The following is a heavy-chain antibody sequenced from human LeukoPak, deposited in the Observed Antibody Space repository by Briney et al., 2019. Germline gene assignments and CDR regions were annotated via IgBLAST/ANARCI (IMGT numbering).Heavy chain of an antibody. D-gene: IGHD6-6*01. V-gene: IGHV3-7*01. Sequence: GGSLRLSCAAFGFTFSNYWMIWVRQAPGKGLEWVANINEDASKKYYVDSVEGRFTISRDDAKNSLYLQMNSLRAEDTAMYYCATSTYSSSPSWGQGTLVTVSS. CDR1: GFTFSNYW. J-gene: IGHJ5*02. CDR3: ATSTYSSSPS. CDR2: INEDASKK.